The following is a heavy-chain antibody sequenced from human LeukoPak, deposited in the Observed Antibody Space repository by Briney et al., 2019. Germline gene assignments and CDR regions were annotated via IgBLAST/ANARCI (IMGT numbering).Heavy chain of an antibody. CDR2: IIPIFGTA. CDR3: ARLHSIAAAAGEDYYYMDV. D-gene: IGHD6-13*01. V-gene: IGHV1-69*05. Sequence: SVKVSCKASGGTLSSYAISWVRQAPGQGLEWMGGIIPIFGTANYAQKFQGRVTITTDESTSTAYMELSSLRSEDTAVYYCARLHSIAAAAGEDYYYMDVWGKGTTATVSS. J-gene: IGHJ6*03. CDR1: GGTLSSYA.